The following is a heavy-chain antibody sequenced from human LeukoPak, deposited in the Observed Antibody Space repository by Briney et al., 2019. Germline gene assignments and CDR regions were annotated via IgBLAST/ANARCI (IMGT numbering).Heavy chain of an antibody. D-gene: IGHD5-18*01. Sequence: ASVKVSCKASGYTFTSYGISWVRQAPGQGLEWMGWISAYNGITNYAQKLQGRVTMTTDTSTSTAYMELRSLRSDDTAVYYCARYVDTAMAEYMDVWGKGTTVTVSS. J-gene: IGHJ6*03. CDR3: ARYVDTAMAEYMDV. CDR1: GYTFTSYG. V-gene: IGHV1-18*01. CDR2: ISAYNGIT.